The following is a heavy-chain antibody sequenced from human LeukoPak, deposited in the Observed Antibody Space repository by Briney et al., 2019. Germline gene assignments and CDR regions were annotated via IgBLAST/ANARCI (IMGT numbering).Heavy chain of an antibody. D-gene: IGHD6-13*01. V-gene: IGHV4-34*01. CDR3: ARSISAALEY. CDR2: IYYTGGT. CDR1: GGSFSGYY. Sequence: SETLSLTCAVYGGSFSGYYWSWIRQPPGKGLEWIGSIYYTGGTYYYPSLKSRVTISVDTSKSQFSLKLNSVTAADTAVYYCARSISAALEYWGQGTLVTVSS. J-gene: IGHJ4*02.